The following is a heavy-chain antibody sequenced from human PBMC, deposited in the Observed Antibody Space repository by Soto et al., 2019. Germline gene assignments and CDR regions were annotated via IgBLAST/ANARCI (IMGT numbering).Heavy chain of an antibody. J-gene: IGHJ4*02. CDR2: ISGSGGST. CDR1: GFTFSSYA. CDR3: AKDRLAARVRGPTHTDY. Sequence: GGSLRLSCAASGFTFSSYAMSWVRQAPGKGLEWVSAISGSGGSTYYADSVKGRFTISRDNSKNTLYLQMNSLRAEDTAVYYCAKDRLAARVRGPTHTDYWGQGTLVTVSS. D-gene: IGHD6-25*01. V-gene: IGHV3-23*01.